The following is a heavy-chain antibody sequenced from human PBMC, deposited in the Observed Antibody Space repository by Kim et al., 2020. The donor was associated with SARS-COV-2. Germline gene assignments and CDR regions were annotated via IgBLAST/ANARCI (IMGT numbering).Heavy chain of an antibody. J-gene: IGHJ4*02. CDR2: INPNSGGT. D-gene: IGHD2-2*01. Sequence: ASVKVSCKASGYTFTGYYMHWVRQAPGQGLEWMGWINPNSGGTNYAQKFQGRVTMTRDTSISTAYMELSRLRSDDTAVYYCARVRVRYCSSTSCYLFDYWGQGTLVTVSS. CDR3: ARVRVRYCSSTSCYLFDY. V-gene: IGHV1-2*02. CDR1: GYTFTGYY.